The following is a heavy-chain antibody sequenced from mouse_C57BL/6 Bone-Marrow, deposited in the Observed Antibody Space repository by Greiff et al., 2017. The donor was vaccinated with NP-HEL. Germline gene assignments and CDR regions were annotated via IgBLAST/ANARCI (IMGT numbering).Heavy chain of an antibody. V-gene: IGHV2-5*01. J-gene: IGHJ1*03. Sequence: QVQLQQSGPGLVQPSQSLSITCTVSGFSLTSYGVHWVRQSPGKGLEWLGVIWRGGSTAYNAAFMSRLSITKDNSKSQVFCKMNSLQADDTAIYYCAKNGDYGWYFDVWGTGTTVTVSS. CDR3: AKNGDYGWYFDV. CDR1: GFSLTSYG. D-gene: IGHD2-4*01. CDR2: IWRGGST.